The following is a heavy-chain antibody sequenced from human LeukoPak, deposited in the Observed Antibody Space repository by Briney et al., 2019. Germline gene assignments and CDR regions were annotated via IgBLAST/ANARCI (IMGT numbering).Heavy chain of an antibody. J-gene: IGHJ4*02. V-gene: IGHV3-21*01. CDR1: GFPFSSYG. Sequence: PGGSLRLSCAASGFPFSSYGMNWVRQAPGKGLEWVSYISTSGNYIYYADSVKGRFTISRDNAKNSLYLQMKSLRAEDSAVYYCAIHSSGWYQGFYWGQGTLLTVSS. CDR3: AIHSSGWYQGFY. CDR2: ISTSGNYI. D-gene: IGHD6-19*01.